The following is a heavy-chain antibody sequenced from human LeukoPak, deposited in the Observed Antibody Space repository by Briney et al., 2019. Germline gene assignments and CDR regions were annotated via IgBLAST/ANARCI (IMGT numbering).Heavy chain of an antibody. CDR1: GFTFSSYS. J-gene: IGHJ4*02. Sequence: KPGGSLRLSCAASGFTFSSYSMNWVRQAPGKGLEWVSSISSSSSYIYYADSVKGRFPISRDNAKNSLYLQMNSLRAEDTAVYYCARVSSSGYGYWGQGTLVTVSS. CDR2: ISSSSSYI. D-gene: IGHD3-22*01. CDR3: ARVSSSGYGY. V-gene: IGHV3-21*01.